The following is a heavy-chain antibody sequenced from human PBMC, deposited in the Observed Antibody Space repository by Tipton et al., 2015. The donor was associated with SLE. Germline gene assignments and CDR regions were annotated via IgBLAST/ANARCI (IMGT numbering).Heavy chain of an antibody. Sequence: TLSLTCTVFGGSISSSTYYWGWIRQSPGKGLDWIGSVSYTGSTFYNPSLKSRVTMSVDTSKNQFSLNLRSVTAADTAVYYCARALYDILTGYHSLFDPWGQGILVIVSS. D-gene: IGHD3-9*01. CDR1: GGSISSSTYY. V-gene: IGHV4-39*01. CDR2: VSYTGST. J-gene: IGHJ5*02. CDR3: ARALYDILTGYHSLFDP.